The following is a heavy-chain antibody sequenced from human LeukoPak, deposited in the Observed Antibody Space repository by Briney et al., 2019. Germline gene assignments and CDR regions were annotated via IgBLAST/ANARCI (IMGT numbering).Heavy chain of an antibody. V-gene: IGHV3-48*02. CDR3: AIRGYYDTTYAYDYHAMDV. D-gene: IGHD3-22*01. Sequence: GGFLRLSCAASGFTFSSYGMHWVRQAPGKGLEWVSYISGSSRTIYYADSVKGRFTISRDNAKNSLHLQINSLRDEDTAVYYCAIRGYYDTTYAYDYHAMDVWGQGTAVTVSS. CDR1: GFTFSSYG. J-gene: IGHJ6*02. CDR2: ISGSSRTI.